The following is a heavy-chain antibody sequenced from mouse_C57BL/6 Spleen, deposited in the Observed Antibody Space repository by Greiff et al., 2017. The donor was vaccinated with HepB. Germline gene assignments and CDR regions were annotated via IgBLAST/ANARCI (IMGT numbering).Heavy chain of an antibody. D-gene: IGHD1-1*01. CDR1: GFTFSSYG. Sequence: EVKLVESGGDLVKPGGSLKLSCAASGFTFSSYGMSWVRQTPDKRLEWVATISSGGSYTYYPDSVKGRFTISRDNAKNTLYLQMSSLKSEDTAMYYCARRITTRNYFDYWGQGTTLTVSS. V-gene: IGHV5-6*02. J-gene: IGHJ2*01. CDR2: ISSGGSYT. CDR3: ARRITTRNYFDY.